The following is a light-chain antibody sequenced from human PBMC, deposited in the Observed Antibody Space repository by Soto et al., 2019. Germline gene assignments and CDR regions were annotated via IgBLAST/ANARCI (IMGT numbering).Light chain of an antibody. CDR3: SSYAGSNPGV. V-gene: IGLV2-8*01. CDR1: SSDVGGYNY. J-gene: IGLJ2*01. CDR2: EVS. Sequence: QSVLTQPPSASGSPGQSVTISCTGTSSDVGGYNYVSWYQQHPGKAPKLMIYEVSKRPSGVPDRFSGSKSGNTASLTVSGLQAEDEADYYCSSYAGSNPGVFGGLTKVTVL.